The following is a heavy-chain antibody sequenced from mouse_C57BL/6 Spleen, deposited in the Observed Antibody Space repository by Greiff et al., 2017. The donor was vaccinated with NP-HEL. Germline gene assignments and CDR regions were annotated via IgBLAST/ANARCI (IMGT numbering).Heavy chain of an antibody. CDR2: INPNYGTT. V-gene: IGHV1-39*01. Sequence: VQLQQSGPELVKPGASVKISCKASGYSFTDYNMNWVKQSNGKSLEWIGVINPNYGTTSYNQKFKGKATLTVDQSSSTAYMQLNSLTSEDSAVYYGARGGYSKGYYAMDYWGQGTSVTVSS. CDR1: GYSFTDYN. CDR3: ARGGYSKGYYAMDY. J-gene: IGHJ4*01. D-gene: IGHD2-5*01.